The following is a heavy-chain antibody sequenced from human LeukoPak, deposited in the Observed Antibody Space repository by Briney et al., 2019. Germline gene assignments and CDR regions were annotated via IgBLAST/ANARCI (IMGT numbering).Heavy chain of an antibody. CDR1: EYTFTGYY. CDR2: INPNSGGT. V-gene: IGHV1-2*02. D-gene: IGHD1-20*01. J-gene: IGHJ6*03. Sequence: ASVKVSCKASEYTFTGYYIHWVRQAPGQGLEWMGWINPNSGGTNYAQKFQGRVTMTRDTSISTAYMELSRLRSDDTAVYYCARGINNWNPVIDYYYYYMDVWGKGTTVTISS. CDR3: ARGINNWNPVIDYYYYYMDV.